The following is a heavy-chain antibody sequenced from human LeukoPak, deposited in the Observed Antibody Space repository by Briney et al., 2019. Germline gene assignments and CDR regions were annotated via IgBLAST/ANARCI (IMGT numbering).Heavy chain of an antibody. CDR2: INAYNGNK. V-gene: IGHV1-18*01. Sequence: GASVKVSFKASGYTFTSYRISWVRQAPGQQLEWMGGINAYNGNKNNAHKLQGRATITTDTSTSTTYMELSSLRADDTADYDFPREVPVSSGYSDYWGEGALVTVCS. J-gene: IGHJ4*02. D-gene: IGHD3-22*01. CDR3: PREVPVSSGYSDY. CDR1: GYTFTSYR.